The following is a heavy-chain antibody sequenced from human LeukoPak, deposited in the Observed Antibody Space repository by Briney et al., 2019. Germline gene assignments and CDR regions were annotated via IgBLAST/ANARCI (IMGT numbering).Heavy chain of an antibody. CDR1: GGCISSYY. V-gene: IGHV4-59*08. CDR3: ARINIVVVVAATPTGAFDI. J-gene: IGHJ3*02. CDR2: IYYSGST. Sequence: PSETLSLTCTVSGGCISSYYWSWIRQPPGKGLEWIGYIYYSGSTNYNPSLKSRVTISVDTSKNQFSLKLSSVTAADTAVYYCARINIVVVVAATPTGAFDIWGQGTMVTVSS. D-gene: IGHD2-15*01.